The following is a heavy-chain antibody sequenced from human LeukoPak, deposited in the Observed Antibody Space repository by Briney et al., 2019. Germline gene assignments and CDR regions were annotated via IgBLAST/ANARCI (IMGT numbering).Heavy chain of an antibody. CDR3: ARVFEEEQLPRGGYYYYYMDV. V-gene: IGHV4-34*01. J-gene: IGHJ6*03. CDR2: INHSGST. D-gene: IGHD6-13*01. Sequence: SETLSLTCAVYGGSFSGYYWSWIRQPPGKGLEWIGEINHSGSTNYNPSLKSRVTISVDTSKNQFSLRLRSVTAADTAVYYCARVFEEEQLPRGGYYYYYMDVWGKGTTVIVSS. CDR1: GGSFSGYY.